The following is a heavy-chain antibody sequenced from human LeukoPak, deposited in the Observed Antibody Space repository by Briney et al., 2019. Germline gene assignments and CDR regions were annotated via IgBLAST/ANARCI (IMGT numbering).Heavy chain of an antibody. CDR2: MCTAGDT. Sequence: PGGSLRLSCAACGFTFSSYDMQWVRHATGKGLEWVSAMCTAGDTYYPGSGKGRFTISTETAKTSLYLQMNSLRAGDTAVYYCARAKPSYCGGDCYPAIYYFDYWGQGTLVTVSS. CDR1: GFTFSSYD. D-gene: IGHD2-21*02. CDR3: ARAKPSYCGGDCYPAIYYFDY. J-gene: IGHJ4*02. V-gene: IGHV3-13*01.